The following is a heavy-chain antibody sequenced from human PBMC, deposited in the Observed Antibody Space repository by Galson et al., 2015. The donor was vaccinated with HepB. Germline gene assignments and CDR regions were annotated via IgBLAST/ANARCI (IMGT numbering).Heavy chain of an antibody. CDR3: ARALRDYGDLLDY. V-gene: IGHV3-21*01. Sequence: SLRLSCAASGFTFSNYSMNWVRQAPGKGLEWVSSISSSSSYIYYADSVKGRFTISRDNAKNSLYLQMNSLRAEDTAVYYCARALRDYGDLLDYWGQGTLVTVSS. CDR2: ISSSSSYI. J-gene: IGHJ4*02. D-gene: IGHD4-17*01. CDR1: GFTFSNYS.